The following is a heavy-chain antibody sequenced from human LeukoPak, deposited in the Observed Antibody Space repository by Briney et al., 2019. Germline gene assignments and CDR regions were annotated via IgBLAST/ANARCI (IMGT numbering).Heavy chain of an antibody. D-gene: IGHD6-19*01. J-gene: IGHJ4*02. CDR1: GFTFSSYW. V-gene: IGHV3-23*01. Sequence: GGSLRLSCAASGFTFSSYWMSWVRQAPGKGLEWVSAISATGGTTYYADSVKGRFTISRDNSKNTLYLQMNSLRAEDTAVYYCAKSASGWYNFDYWGQGTLVTVSS. CDR3: AKSASGWYNFDY. CDR2: ISATGGTT.